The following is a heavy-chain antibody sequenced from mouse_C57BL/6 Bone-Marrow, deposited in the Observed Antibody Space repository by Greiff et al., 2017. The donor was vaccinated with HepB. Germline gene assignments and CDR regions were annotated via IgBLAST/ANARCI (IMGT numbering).Heavy chain of an antibody. CDR2: IRLKSDNYAT. CDR3: TTFYYDPVGYAMDY. V-gene: IGHV6-3*01. Sequence: EVQLQQSGGGLVQPGGSMKLSCVASGFTFSNYWMNWVRQSPEKGLEWVAQIRLKSDNYATHYAESVKGRFPISRDDSKRSVYLQMNNLRAEDTGIYYCTTFYYDPVGYAMDYWGQGTSVTVSS. D-gene: IGHD2-4*01. J-gene: IGHJ4*01. CDR1: GFTFSNYW.